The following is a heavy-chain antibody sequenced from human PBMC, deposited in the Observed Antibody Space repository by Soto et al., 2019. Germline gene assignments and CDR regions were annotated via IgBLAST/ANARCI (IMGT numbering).Heavy chain of an antibody. D-gene: IGHD2-21*01. CDR1: GFSFVDYS. Sequence: QVQLMQSGAEVKTPGASVMVSCKASGFSFVDYSFTWVRQAPGQGLEWMGWTRAYNGNTKYAQKFQGRVTMTTDTSTGTAYMELRSLRSDDTALYFCVRLPCGGGTCDPPTFDYWGQGTLVTVSS. V-gene: IGHV1-18*01. CDR2: TRAYNGNT. CDR3: VRLPCGGGTCDPPTFDY. J-gene: IGHJ4*02.